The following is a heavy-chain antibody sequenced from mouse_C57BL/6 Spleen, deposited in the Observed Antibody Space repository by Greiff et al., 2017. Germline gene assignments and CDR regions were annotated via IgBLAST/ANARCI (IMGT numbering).Heavy chain of an antibody. Sequence: VQLQESGAELVRPGASVTLSCTASGYTFTNYYINWVKQRPGQGLEWIARIYPGSGNTYYNEKFKGKATLNAEKSASTAYMQLSSLTAEASAVYFCARIYYCGSRLVYFDYWGQGTTLTVSS. CDR1: GYTFTNYY. J-gene: IGHJ2*01. CDR2: IYPGSGNT. CDR3: ARIYYCGSRLVYFDY. D-gene: IGHD1-1*01. V-gene: IGHV1-76*01.